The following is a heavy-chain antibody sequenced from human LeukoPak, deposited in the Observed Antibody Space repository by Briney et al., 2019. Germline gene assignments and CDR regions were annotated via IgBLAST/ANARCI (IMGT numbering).Heavy chain of an antibody. CDR1: GGSISSDC. CDR3: VRVSVVYGMDV. V-gene: IGHV4-59*01. Sequence: SETLSLTCTVSGGSISSDCWAWIRQPPGKGLDWIGYMYYTGSTNYNPSLKSRVTISLATSKKQFSLKLSSVTAADTAVYYCVRVSVVYGMDVWGRGTTVTVSS. CDR2: MYYTGST. J-gene: IGHJ6*02.